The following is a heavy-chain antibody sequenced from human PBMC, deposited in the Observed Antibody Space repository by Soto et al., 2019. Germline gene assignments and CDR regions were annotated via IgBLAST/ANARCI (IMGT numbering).Heavy chain of an antibody. CDR1: GFTVTAYY. CDR3: ARYVDCGGDCYEGPDDAFDI. Sequence: EVQVVETGGGLIQPGGSLRLSCAASGFTVTAYYMSWVRQAPGKGLEWVSTIYSGGTTYYADSVNGRFTISRDNSKNTLYLQMNSLRAEDTAVYYCARYVDCGGDCYEGPDDAFDIWGQGTMVTVSS. J-gene: IGHJ3*02. D-gene: IGHD2-21*02. V-gene: IGHV3-53*02. CDR2: IYSGGTT.